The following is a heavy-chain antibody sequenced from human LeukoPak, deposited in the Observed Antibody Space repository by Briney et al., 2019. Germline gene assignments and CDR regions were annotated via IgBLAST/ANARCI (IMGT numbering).Heavy chain of an antibody. CDR2: FDPEDGET. D-gene: IGHD1-20*01. CDR1: GYTLTELS. J-gene: IGHJ3*02. Sequence: ASVKVPCKVSGYTLTELSMHWVRQAPRKGPEWMGGFDPEDGETIYAQKFQGRVTMTEDTSTDTAYMELSSLRSEDTAVYYCATDQENNWNPRAAFDIWGQGTMVTVSS. V-gene: IGHV1-24*01. CDR3: ATDQENNWNPRAAFDI.